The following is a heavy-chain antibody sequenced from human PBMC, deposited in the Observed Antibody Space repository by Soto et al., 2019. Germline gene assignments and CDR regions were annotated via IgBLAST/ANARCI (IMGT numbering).Heavy chain of an antibody. D-gene: IGHD6-13*01. CDR1: GFTFSSYS. Sequence: PGGSLRLSCAASGFTFSSYSMNWVRQAPGKGLEWVSSISSSSSYIYYADSVKGRFTISRDNAKNSLYLQMNSLRAEDTAVYYCARGVIAAAGIGYWGQGTRVTVSS. V-gene: IGHV3-21*01. J-gene: IGHJ4*02. CDR2: ISSSSSYI. CDR3: ARGVIAAAGIGY.